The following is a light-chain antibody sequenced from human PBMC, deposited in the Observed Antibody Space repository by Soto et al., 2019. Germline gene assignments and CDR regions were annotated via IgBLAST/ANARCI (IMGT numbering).Light chain of an antibody. CDR1: SSDVGSYNL. CDR2: EGS. V-gene: IGLV2-23*01. CDR3: CSYAGSSTHVV. Sequence: QSALTQPASVSCSPGQAITISCTGTSSDVGSYNLVSWYQQHPGKAPKLMIYEGSKRPSGVSNRFSGSKSGNTDSLTISGLQAEDEADYYGCSYAGSSTHVVFGGGSKLTVL. J-gene: IGLJ2*01.